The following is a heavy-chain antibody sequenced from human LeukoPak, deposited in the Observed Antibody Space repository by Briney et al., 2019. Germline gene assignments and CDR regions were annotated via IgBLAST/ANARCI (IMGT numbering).Heavy chain of an antibody. CDR2: IHYSGST. CDR1: GGSISSYY. V-gene: IGHV4-59*12. Sequence: SDTLSLTCTVSGGSISSYYWSWIRQPPGKGLEWIGYIHYSGSTYYNPSLKSRVTISVATSKNQFSLKLSSVTAADTAVYYCARDSRRYYYGSGSYYIGDWGQGTLVTVSS. J-gene: IGHJ4*02. CDR3: ARDSRRYYYGSGSYYIGD. D-gene: IGHD3-10*01.